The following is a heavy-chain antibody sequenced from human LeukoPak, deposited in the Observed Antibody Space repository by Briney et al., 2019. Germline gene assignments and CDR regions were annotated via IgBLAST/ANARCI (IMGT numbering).Heavy chain of an antibody. V-gene: IGHV4-34*01. D-gene: IGHD2-2*01. Sequence: PSETLSLTCAVYGGSFSGYYWSWIRQPPGKGLEWIGEINHSGSTNHNPSLKSRVTISVDTSKNQFSLKLSSVTAADTAVYYCARGGGIVVPAVSDAFDIWGQGTMVTVSS. J-gene: IGHJ3*02. CDR2: INHSGST. CDR3: ARGGGIVVPAVSDAFDI. CDR1: GGSFSGYY.